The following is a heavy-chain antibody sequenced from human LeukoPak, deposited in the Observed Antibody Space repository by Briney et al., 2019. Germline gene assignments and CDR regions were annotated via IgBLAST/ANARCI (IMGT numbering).Heavy chain of an antibody. J-gene: IGHJ6*02. CDR3: AKGLPVSPHYYYGMDV. CDR2: ISYDGSNK. CDR1: GFTFSSYG. V-gene: IGHV3-30*18. Sequence: PGRSLRLSCAASGFTFSSYGMHWVRQAPGKGLEWVAVISYDGSNKYYADSVKGRFTISRDNSKNTLYLQMNSLRAEDTAVYYCAKGLPVSPHYYYGMDVWGQGTTVTVSS. D-gene: IGHD2-15*01.